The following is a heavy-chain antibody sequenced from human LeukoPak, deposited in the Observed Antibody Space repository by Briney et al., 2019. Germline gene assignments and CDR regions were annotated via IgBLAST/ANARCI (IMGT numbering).Heavy chain of an antibody. D-gene: IGHD5-12*01. Sequence: PSETLSLTCAVSGDSITSINWWNWVRQPPGKGLEWIGETHHGGSTNYNPSLKSRLTISVDKSKNQFSLELSSVTAADTAMYYCARVGGEWLRFEPRMAPRHLWGQGTLVTVSS. J-gene: IGHJ5*02. V-gene: IGHV4-4*02. CDR3: ARVGGEWLRFEPRMAPRHL. CDR1: GDSITSINW. CDR2: THHGGST.